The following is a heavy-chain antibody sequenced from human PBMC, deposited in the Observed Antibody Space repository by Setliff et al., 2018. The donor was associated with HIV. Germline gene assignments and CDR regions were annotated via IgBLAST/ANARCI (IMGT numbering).Heavy chain of an antibody. CDR3: TRDRGYQLLPY. J-gene: IGHJ4*02. D-gene: IGHD2-2*01. V-gene: IGHV4-39*02. Sequence: PSETLSLTCSVSGDSVTSGSNYWGWVRQTPGKGLEWIGAMYYGGRSYYNPSLWSRLSISVDTSKNLYSLNLKSVTAADTAVYYCTRDRGYQLLPYWGQGTLVTVSS. CDR2: MYYGGRS. CDR1: GDSVTSGSNY.